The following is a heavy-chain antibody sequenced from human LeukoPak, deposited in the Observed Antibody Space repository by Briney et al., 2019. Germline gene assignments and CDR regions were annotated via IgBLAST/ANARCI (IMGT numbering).Heavy chain of an antibody. CDR3: ARDSLELDRFDY. CDR2: INAGNGNT. V-gene: IGHV1-3*01. D-gene: IGHD1-7*01. CDR1: GYTFTSYA. J-gene: IGHJ4*02. Sequence: GASVKVSCKASGYTFTSYAMHWVRQAPGQRLEWMGWINAGNGNTKYSQKFQGRVTITRDTSASTAYMELSSLRSEDTAVYYCARDSLELDRFDYWGQGTLVTVSS.